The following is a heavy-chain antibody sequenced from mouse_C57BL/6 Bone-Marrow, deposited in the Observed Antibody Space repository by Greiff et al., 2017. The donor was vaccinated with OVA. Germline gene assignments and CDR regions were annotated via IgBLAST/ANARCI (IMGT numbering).Heavy chain of an antibody. D-gene: IGHD2-5*01. V-gene: IGHV1-5*01. CDR1: GYTFTSYW. J-gene: IGHJ4*01. CDR2: IYPGNSDT. Sequence: VHVKQSGTVLARPGASVKMSCKTSGYTFTSYWMHWVKQRPGQGLEWIGAIYPGNSDTSYNQKFKGKAKLTAVTSASTAYMELSSLTNEDSAVYYCTRPRYSNPHYYAMDYWGQGTSVTVSS. CDR3: TRPRYSNPHYYAMDY.